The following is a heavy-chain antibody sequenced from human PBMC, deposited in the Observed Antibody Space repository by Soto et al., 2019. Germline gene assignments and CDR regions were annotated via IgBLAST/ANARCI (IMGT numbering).Heavy chain of an antibody. D-gene: IGHD6-13*01. CDR1: GFTFSSYG. V-gene: IGHV3-33*01. Sequence: QVQLVESGGGVVQPGRSLRLSCAASGFTFSSYGMHWVRQAPGKGLEWVAVIWYDGSNKYYADSVKGRFTISRDNSQNTQYLQMNSLRAEDMAVYYYARDRIAAAGTRYFDYWGQGPLVTVSS. J-gene: IGHJ4*02. CDR3: ARDRIAAAGTRYFDY. CDR2: IWYDGSNK.